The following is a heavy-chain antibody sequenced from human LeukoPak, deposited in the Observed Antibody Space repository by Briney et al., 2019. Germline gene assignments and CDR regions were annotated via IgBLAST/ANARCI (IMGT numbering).Heavy chain of an antibody. CDR2: INPSGGST. J-gene: IGHJ4*02. Sequence: ASVKVSCKASGYSFTSYYIHWVRQAPGQGLEWMGMINPSGGSTTYAQMFQGRVTMTTDTSTRTVYMELSSLRSEDTAIYYCARDGVFDSSGYYDFDYWGQGTLVTVSS. V-gene: IGHV1-46*01. D-gene: IGHD3-22*01. CDR1: GYSFTSYY. CDR3: ARDGVFDSSGYYDFDY.